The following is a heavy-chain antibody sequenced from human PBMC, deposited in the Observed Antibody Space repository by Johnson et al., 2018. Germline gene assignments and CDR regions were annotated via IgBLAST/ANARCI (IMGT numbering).Heavy chain of an antibody. J-gene: IGHJ4*02. Sequence: QVQLVQSGGAVVQPGRSLRLSCAPSGFTFSFYGMNWVRQAPGKGPEWVALISSDGSYKDYVESVKGRFTISRDNSKNILYLQMNSLTTEDTALYYCAKSYSSSSRTATYYVDCWGQVTRVTVSS. D-gene: IGHD6-6*01. V-gene: IGHV3-30*18. CDR2: ISSDGSYK. CDR3: AKSYSSSSRTATYYVDC. CDR1: GFTFSFYG.